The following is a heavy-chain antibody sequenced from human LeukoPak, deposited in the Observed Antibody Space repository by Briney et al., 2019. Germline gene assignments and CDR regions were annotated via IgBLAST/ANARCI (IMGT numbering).Heavy chain of an antibody. V-gene: IGHV3-23*01. CDR1: GFTFSSYA. D-gene: IGHD5-24*01. Sequence: GGSLRLSCATSGFTFSSYAMSWVRQAPGKGLEWVSAISGSGGSTYYADSVKGRFTISRDNSKNTLYLQMNSLRAEDTAVYYCAKGEMATNHFDYWGQGTLVTVSS. CDR3: AKGEMATNHFDY. J-gene: IGHJ4*02. CDR2: ISGSGGST.